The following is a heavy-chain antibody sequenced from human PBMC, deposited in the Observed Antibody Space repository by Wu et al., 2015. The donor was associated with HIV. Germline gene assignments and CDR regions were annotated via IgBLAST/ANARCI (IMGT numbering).Heavy chain of an antibody. J-gene: IGHJ4*02. Sequence: QGHLEQSGTEVKKFGTSVTLSCKASGYTFTNYYIHWVRQAPGQGLEWMGIINPSGGSTDYAQRFQGRVTMTRDTSTSTVYMKLSRLTSEDTAVYFCTRGPDFDYWGQGTLVIVS. CDR2: INPSGGST. V-gene: IGHV1-46*01. CDR1: GYTFTNYY. CDR3: TRGPDFDY.